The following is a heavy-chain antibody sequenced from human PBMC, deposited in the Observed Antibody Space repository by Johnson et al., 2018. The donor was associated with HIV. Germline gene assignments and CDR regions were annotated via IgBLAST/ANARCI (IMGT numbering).Heavy chain of an antibody. Sequence: VQLVESGGGVVQPGRSLRLSCAASEVTFSNYAMKWVRQAPGKGLEWVSVIYSGGSTYYADSVKGRFTISRDNSKNTLYLQMNSLRAEDTAVYYCAKSPRRYDSSGPHAFDIWGQGTMVTVSS. D-gene: IGHD3-22*01. CDR1: EVTFSNYA. V-gene: IGHV3-23*03. CDR2: IYSGGST. J-gene: IGHJ3*02. CDR3: AKSPRRYDSSGPHAFDI.